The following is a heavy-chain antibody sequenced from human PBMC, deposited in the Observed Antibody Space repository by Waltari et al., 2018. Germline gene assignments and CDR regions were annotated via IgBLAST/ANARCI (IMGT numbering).Heavy chain of an antibody. CDR1: GFTFSSYS. CDR2: ISSSGSYI. V-gene: IGHV3-21*01. Sequence: EVQLVESGVGLVKPGGSLRLSCAASGFTFSSYSMNWVRQAPWKGLEWVSSISSSGSYIYYADSVRGRFTISRDNAKNSLYLQMNSLRAEDTAVYYCARDGMVVAGTNYWGQGTLVTVSS. J-gene: IGHJ4*02. D-gene: IGHD6-19*01. CDR3: ARDGMVVAGTNY.